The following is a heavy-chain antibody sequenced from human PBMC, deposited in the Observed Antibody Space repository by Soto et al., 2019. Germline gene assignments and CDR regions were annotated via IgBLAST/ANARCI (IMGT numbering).Heavy chain of an antibody. Sequence: TLSLTCTVSGGSISSYYWSWIRQPPVRGLEWIGYIYYSGSTNYNPSLKSRVTISVDTSKNQFSLKLSSVTAADTAVYYCARDDYDSSGYYSKDAFDIWGQGTMVTVSS. CDR1: GGSISSYY. V-gene: IGHV4-59*01. J-gene: IGHJ3*02. CDR3: ARDDYDSSGYYSKDAFDI. D-gene: IGHD3-22*01. CDR2: IYYSGST.